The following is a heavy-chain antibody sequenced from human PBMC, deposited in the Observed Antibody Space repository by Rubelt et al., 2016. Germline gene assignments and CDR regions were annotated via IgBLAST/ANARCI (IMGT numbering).Heavy chain of an antibody. CDR3: ARDAPMIPDYYGMDV. CDR2: ISAYNGNT. D-gene: IGHD3-22*01. J-gene: IGHJ6*02. Sequence: GISWVRQAPGQGLEWMGWISAYNGNTNYAQKLQGRVTMTTDTSTSTAYMELRSLRSDDTAVYYCARDAPMIPDYYGMDVWGQGTTVTVSS. CDR1: G. V-gene: IGHV1-18*01.